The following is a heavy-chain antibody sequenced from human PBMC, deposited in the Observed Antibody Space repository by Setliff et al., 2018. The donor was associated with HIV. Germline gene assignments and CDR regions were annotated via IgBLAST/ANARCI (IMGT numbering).Heavy chain of an antibody. J-gene: IGHJ6*03. CDR2: IYYSGTT. CDR3: ARVSPPPDNHFYYYMDV. D-gene: IGHD1-20*01. V-gene: IGHV4-61*05. Sequence: SETLSLTCTVSGDSISRSSYYWGWIRQPPRKGMEWIAYIYYSGTTSHNPSLKSRVTISVDTSKNQFSLKLSSVTAADTALYHCARVSPPPDNHFYYYMDVWGKGTTVTVSS. CDR1: GDSISRSSYY.